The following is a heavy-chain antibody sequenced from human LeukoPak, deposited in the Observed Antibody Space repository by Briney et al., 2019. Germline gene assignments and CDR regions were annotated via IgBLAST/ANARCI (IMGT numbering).Heavy chain of an antibody. CDR3: VHRDSKANFYGFAY. CDR2: IYWDDNE. V-gene: IGHV2-5*02. J-gene: IGHJ4*02. Sequence: SGPTLVKPTQTLTLTCTFSGFSLSTNGVGVGWLRKPPGKALDWLAIIYWDDNERYSPSLMSRLTITKDTSKNQVVLTMTNMDPVGTATYYCVHRDSKANFYGFAYWGQGTLVTVSS. CDR1: GFSLSTNGVG. D-gene: IGHD4-17*01.